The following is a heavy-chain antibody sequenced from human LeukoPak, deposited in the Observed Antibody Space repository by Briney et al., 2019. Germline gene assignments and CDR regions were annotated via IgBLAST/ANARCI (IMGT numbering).Heavy chain of an antibody. J-gene: IGHJ4*02. D-gene: IGHD6-6*01. CDR2: IYSGGST. V-gene: IGHV3-66*01. CDR1: GDTVSNNY. Sequence: GGSLRLSCAASGDTVSNNYMTWVRQAPGKGLEWVSLIYSGGSTYYADSVKGRFTISRDNSKNTLYLQMNSLRAEDTAVYYCARDPPAVAANTYGWGQGTLVTVSS. CDR3: ARDPPAVAANTYG.